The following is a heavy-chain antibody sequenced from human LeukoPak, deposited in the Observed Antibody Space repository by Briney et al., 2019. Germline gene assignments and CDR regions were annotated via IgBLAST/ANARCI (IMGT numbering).Heavy chain of an antibody. CDR3: ARAPTTPYYYMDV. D-gene: IGHD4-11*01. CDR1: GGSISSSSYY. V-gene: IGHV4-61*02. Sequence: SETLSLTCTVSGGSISSSSYYWIWIRQPAGKGLEWIGRIYTSGSTNYNPSLKSRVTISVDTSKNQFSLKLSSVTAADTAVYYCARAPTTPYYYMDVWGKGTTVTVSS. CDR2: IYTSGST. J-gene: IGHJ6*03.